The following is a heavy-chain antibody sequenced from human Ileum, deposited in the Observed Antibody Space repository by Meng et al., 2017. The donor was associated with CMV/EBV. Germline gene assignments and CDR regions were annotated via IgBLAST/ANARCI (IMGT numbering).Heavy chain of an antibody. Sequence: QLHLQEPGPGWVKASETLSLTCTVSGGSISSNNYYWGWIRQPPGKGLEWIGSIYYNGNTPYNPSLKSRVTISLDTSKNQFSLRLSSVTAADTAVYYCARDITGSHFDHWGQGVLVTVSS. CDR1: GGSISSNNYY. J-gene: IGHJ4*02. CDR2: IYYNGNT. CDR3: ARDITGSHFDH. D-gene: IGHD1-20*01. V-gene: IGHV4-39*07.